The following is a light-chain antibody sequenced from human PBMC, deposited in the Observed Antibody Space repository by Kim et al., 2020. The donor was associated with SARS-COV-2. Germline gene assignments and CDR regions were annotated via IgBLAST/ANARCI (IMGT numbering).Light chain of an antibody. CDR3: QVWESNAAV. CDR1: NIGSKS. CDR2: RDS. J-gene: IGLJ3*02. V-gene: IGLV3-9*01. Sequence: SYELTQPLSVSVALGETALITCEENNIGSKSVHWYQQRPGQTPLLIIYRDSERPSAIPDRFSGSTSGNTAALTISGAKVEDEGEYYCQVWESNAAVFGGGTQLTVL.